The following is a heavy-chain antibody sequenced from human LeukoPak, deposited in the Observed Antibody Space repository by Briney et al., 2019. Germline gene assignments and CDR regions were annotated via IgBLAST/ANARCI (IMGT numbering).Heavy chain of an antibody. Sequence: GGSLRLPCAASGFTFSNAWMSWVRQAPGKGLEWVGRIKSKTDGGTTDYAAPVKGRFTISRDDSKNTLYLQMNSLKTEDTAVYYCTAEYYSSSVDYWGQGTLVTVSS. CDR3: TAEYYSSSVDY. V-gene: IGHV3-15*01. CDR2: IKSKTDGGTT. D-gene: IGHD6-6*01. CDR1: GFTFSNAW. J-gene: IGHJ4*02.